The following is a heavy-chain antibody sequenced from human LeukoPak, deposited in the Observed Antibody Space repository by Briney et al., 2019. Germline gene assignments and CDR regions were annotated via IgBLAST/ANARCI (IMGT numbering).Heavy chain of an antibody. CDR3: AKDSSSGTYFDY. J-gene: IGHJ4*02. Sequence: GGSLRLSCAVSGFTFSTYDMSWVRQAPGKGLEWVSAISGSGGSTYYADSVKGRFTISRDNSKNTLYQQLKSLRAEDTAVYYCAKDSSSGTYFDYWGQGTLVTVSS. CDR1: GFTFSTYD. D-gene: IGHD1-26*01. V-gene: IGHV3-23*01. CDR2: ISGSGGST.